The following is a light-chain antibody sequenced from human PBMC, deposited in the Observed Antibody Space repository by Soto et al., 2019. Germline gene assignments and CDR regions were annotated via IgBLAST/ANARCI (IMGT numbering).Light chain of an antibody. CDR3: SSYTSSSTRV. CDR2: DVS. V-gene: IGLV2-14*01. CDR1: SSDVGGYNY. J-gene: IGLJ1*01. Sequence: QSALTQPASVSGSPGQSITISCTGTSSDVGGYNYVSWYQQHPGKAPKLMIYDVSNRPSGVCNRFSGSKSGNTASLTISGLQAEDEADYYCSSYTSSSTRVFGTGTKLTVL.